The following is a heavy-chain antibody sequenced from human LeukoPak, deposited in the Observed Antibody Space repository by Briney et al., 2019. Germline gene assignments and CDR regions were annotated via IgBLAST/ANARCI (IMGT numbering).Heavy chain of an antibody. CDR2: INPSNGGT. D-gene: IGHD1-20*01. CDR1: GYTFTRYY. J-gene: IGHJ4*02. Sequence: ASVKVSCKASGYTFTRYYMHWVRQAPGQGLEWMGRINPSNGGTNYAQKFQGRVTMTRDTSINTAYMELSSLRPDDAAVYYCAKITGSGPYWGQGTLVSVSS. CDR3: AKITGSGPY. V-gene: IGHV1-2*06.